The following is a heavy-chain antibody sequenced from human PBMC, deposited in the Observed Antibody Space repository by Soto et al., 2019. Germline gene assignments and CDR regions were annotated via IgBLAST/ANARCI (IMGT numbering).Heavy chain of an antibody. D-gene: IGHD6-19*01. CDR3: AQAQPVAGVFAI. CDR2: IYCDDDK. Sequence: GSGPTLVNPTQPRTLTCTFSSSWMGVGWIRQPPGKALEGIALIYCDDDKRYSSSLTRRLTITNDTSRNQVVLTMPNTDPVDTSTYYCAQAQPVAGVFAIWCPGTSVTGSS. J-gene: IGHJ3*02. V-gene: IGHV2-5*02. CDR1: SSSWMG.